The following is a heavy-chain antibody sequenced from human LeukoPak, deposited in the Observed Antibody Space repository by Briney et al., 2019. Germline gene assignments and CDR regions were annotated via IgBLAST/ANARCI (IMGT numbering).Heavy chain of an antibody. CDR1: GGTFSSYS. CDR3: ARDPNDYGDYALDY. V-gene: IGHV1-69*06. Sequence: SVKVSCKASGGTFSSYSISWVRQAPGQGLEWMGGIIPIFGTTNYAQKFQGRVTITADKSTSTAYMDLSSLRSEDKAVYYCARDPNDYGDYALDYWGQGTLVTVSS. CDR2: IIPIFGTT. D-gene: IGHD4-17*01. J-gene: IGHJ4*02.